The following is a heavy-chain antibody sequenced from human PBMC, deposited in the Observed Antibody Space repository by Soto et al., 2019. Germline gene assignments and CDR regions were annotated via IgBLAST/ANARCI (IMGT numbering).Heavy chain of an antibody. CDR1: GFTFSTDS. J-gene: IGHJ4*02. CDR3: ARFFGSGFDY. CDR2: ISTSGATR. Sequence: EVPLVESGGGLVQPGGSLRLSCVASGFTFSTDSMNWVRQAPGKGLEWVAHISTSGATRYYADSVKGRFPISRDNAKTSLYLQMDSLRNEDTAVYYCARFFGSGFDYWGQGTLVTVSS. D-gene: IGHD6-19*01. V-gene: IGHV3-48*02.